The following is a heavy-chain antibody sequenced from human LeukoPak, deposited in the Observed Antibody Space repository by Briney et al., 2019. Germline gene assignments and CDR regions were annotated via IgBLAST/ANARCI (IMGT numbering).Heavy chain of an antibody. CDR2: IYYSGST. V-gene: IGHV4-39*01. CDR1: GGSISSYY. J-gene: IGHJ4*02. Sequence: SETLSLTCTVSGGSISSYYWGWIRQPPGKGLEWIGSIYYSGSTYYNPSLKSRVTISVDTSKNQFSLKLSSVTAADTAVYYCARSPPRVVVPAALDYWGQGTLVTVSS. D-gene: IGHD2-2*01. CDR3: ARSPPRVVVPAALDY.